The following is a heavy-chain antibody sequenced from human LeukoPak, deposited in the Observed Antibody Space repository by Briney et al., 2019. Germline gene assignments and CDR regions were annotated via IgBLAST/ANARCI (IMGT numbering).Heavy chain of an antibody. CDR2: ISGSGGST. CDR3: ARVFGELYQYYFDY. CDR1: GFTFSSYA. Sequence: GGSLRLSCAASGFTFSSYAMSWVRQAPGKGLEWVSAISGSGGSTYYADSVKGRFTISRDNAKNSLYLQMNSLRAEDTAVYYCARVFGELYQYYFDYWGQGTLVTVSS. V-gene: IGHV3-23*01. D-gene: IGHD3-10*01. J-gene: IGHJ4*02.